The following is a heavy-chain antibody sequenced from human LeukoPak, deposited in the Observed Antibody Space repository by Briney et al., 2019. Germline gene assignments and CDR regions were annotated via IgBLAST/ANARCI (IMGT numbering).Heavy chain of an antibody. CDR3: AKAIAAAGTYRFGWFDP. CDR2: ISGSGGST. J-gene: IGHJ5*02. CDR1: GFTFSSYD. D-gene: IGHD6-13*01. Sequence: GGSLRLSCAASGFTFSSYDMSWVRQAPGKGLEWVSAISGSGGSTYYADSVKGRFTISRDNSKNTLYLQMNSLRAEDTAVYYCAKAIAAAGTYRFGWFDPWGQGTLVTVSS. V-gene: IGHV3-23*01.